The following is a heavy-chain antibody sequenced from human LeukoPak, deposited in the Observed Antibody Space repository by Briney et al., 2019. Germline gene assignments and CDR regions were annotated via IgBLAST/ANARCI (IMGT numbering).Heavy chain of an antibody. D-gene: IGHD3-3*01. Sequence: GGSLRLSCAASGFTISSNYMSWVRQAPGKGLEWVSVIYSGGSTYYSDSVKGRLIISRDNSKNTLYLQMNSLRAEDTAVYYCARATFWSGYQRDSWYMDVWGKGTPVTVSS. V-gene: IGHV3-66*02. CDR2: IYSGGST. J-gene: IGHJ6*03. CDR3: ARATFWSGYQRDSWYMDV. CDR1: GFTISSNY.